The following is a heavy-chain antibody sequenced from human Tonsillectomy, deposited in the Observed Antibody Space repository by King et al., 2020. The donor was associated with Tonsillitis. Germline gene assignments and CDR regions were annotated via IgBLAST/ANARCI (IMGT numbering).Heavy chain of an antibody. V-gene: IGHV3-48*01. Sequence: VQLVESGGGLVQSGGSLRLSCAASGFTFSTYSMNWVRQAPGKGLEWVSYISSTGSAIYYADSAKGRFTISRDNAKNLLYLQMNSLRAEDTSVYYCARDLPFYGSIDYWGQGTLITVSS. CDR2: ISSTGSAI. CDR3: ARDLPFYGSIDY. CDR1: GFTFSTYS. D-gene: IGHD3-10*01. J-gene: IGHJ4*02.